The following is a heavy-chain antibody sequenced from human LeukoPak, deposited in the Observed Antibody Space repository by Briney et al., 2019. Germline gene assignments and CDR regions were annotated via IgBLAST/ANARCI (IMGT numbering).Heavy chain of an antibody. J-gene: IGHJ4*02. CDR3: VRLRRNSDRSGYYYYYNF. D-gene: IGHD3-22*01. V-gene: IGHV3-21*01. CDR1: GFTFSDYS. Sequence: GGSLRLSCAASGFTFSDYSINWVRQAPGKGLEWVSSINPTSTSIYYADAVKGRFIISRDNAKSSLFLQMNSLGAEDTALYCCVRLRRNSDRSGYYYYYNFWGQGILVTVSS. CDR2: INPTSTSI.